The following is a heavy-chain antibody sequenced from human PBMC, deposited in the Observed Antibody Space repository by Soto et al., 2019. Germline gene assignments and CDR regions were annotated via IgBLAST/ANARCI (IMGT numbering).Heavy chain of an antibody. CDR3: ARDAQLLWFGELSDAPYYYYYMDV. CDR1: GFTFSSYS. Sequence: GGSLRLSCAASGFTFSSYSMNWVRQAPGKGLEWVSSISSSSSYIYYADSVKGRFTISRDNAKNSLYLQMNSLRAEDTAVYYCARDAQLLWFGELSDAPYYYYYMDVWGKGTTVTVSS. V-gene: IGHV3-21*01. J-gene: IGHJ6*03. D-gene: IGHD3-10*01. CDR2: ISSSSSYI.